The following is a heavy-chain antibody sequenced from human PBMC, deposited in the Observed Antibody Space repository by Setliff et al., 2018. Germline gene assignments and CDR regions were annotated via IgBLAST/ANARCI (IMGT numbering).Heavy chain of an antibody. CDR1: FSTFSAST. CDR3: ATNPRRGRRGGEEEEEKDGVAIDV. Sequence: SLLLSFSSSFSTFSASTMNWVRQAPGKGLEGISYININVDSIYYAYSVKGRFTISRDHAKNSLYLQLNSLRAEQTAVYYCATNPRRGRRGGEEEEEKDGVAIDVWGKGTTFTVSS. V-gene: IGHV3-48*01. J-gene: IGHJ6*04. D-gene: IGHD3-16*01. CDR2: ININVDSI.